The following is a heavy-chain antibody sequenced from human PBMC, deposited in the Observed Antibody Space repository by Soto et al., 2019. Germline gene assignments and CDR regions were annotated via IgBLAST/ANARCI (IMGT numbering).Heavy chain of an antibody. D-gene: IGHD5-18*01. V-gene: IGHV3-74*01. Sequence: EVQLVESGGGLVQPGGSLRLSCAASGFSFSSYWIHWVRQAPGKGLVWVSRIKTDGSSTDYADSVKGRFTICRDNAKNTLYLQMNSLSAEDTAVYYCAKREGNTYGLFHWGQGTLVTVSS. CDR2: IKTDGSST. J-gene: IGHJ4*02. CDR3: AKREGNTYGLFH. CDR1: GFSFSSYW.